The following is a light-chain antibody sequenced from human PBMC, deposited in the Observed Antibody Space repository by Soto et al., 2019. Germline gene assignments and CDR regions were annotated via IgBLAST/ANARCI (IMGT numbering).Light chain of an antibody. Sequence: QTVVTQEPSLTVSPGGTVTLTCGSSTGTVTTGLYPYWFQQKPGQAPRTLIYDSTNKHSWTPARFSASLLGGKAALTLSGAQPEDEADHYCLLVYSGVVVFGGGTKLTVL. V-gene: IGLV7-46*01. CDR1: TGTVTTGLY. J-gene: IGLJ2*01. CDR2: DST. CDR3: LLVYSGVVV.